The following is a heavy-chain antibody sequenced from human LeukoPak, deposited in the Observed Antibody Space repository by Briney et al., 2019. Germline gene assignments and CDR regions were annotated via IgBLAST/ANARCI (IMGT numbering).Heavy chain of an antibody. V-gene: IGHV3-30*04. CDR2: ILADGRDK. J-gene: IGHJ4*02. CDR3: ATPLTSKWSSSWYSGHFDY. D-gene: IGHD6-13*01. Sequence: GEFLTLSCVASGFSFSDYAMHWVRQAPGKGMEWVAVILADGRDKYYIDSVRGRFTISRDNSKTTGFLQMNSLEVEDTAVYYCATPLTSKWSSSWYSGHFDYWGQGALVTVPS. CDR1: GFSFSDYA.